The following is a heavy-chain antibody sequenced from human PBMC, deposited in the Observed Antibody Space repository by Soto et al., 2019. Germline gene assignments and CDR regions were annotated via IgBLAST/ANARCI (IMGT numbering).Heavy chain of an antibody. J-gene: IGHJ4*02. D-gene: IGHD5-18*01. Sequence: QVQLVQSGAEVKKPASSVKVSCKAPGGTFSTYAISWVRQAPGQGLEWMGGIIPMFGTANYAQRFQDRVTITADESTNRVYMELSSLRSEDTAVYFCARGIQLWLRRISNDYSGWGQGTLVTVSS. V-gene: IGHV1-69*12. CDR1: GGTFSTYA. CDR2: IIPMFGTA. CDR3: ARGIQLWLRRISNDYSG.